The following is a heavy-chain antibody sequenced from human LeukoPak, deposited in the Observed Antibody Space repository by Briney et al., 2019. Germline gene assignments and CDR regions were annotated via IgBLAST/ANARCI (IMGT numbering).Heavy chain of an antibody. D-gene: IGHD6-13*01. CDR1: GFTFSGSA. Sequence: GGSLKLSCAASGFTFSGSAMHWVRQASGKGLEWVGRIRSKANSYATAYAASVKGRFTISRDDSKNTAYLQMNSLKTEDTAVYDCTSVAGIAAAGTISHYYGMDVWGQGTTVTVSS. V-gene: IGHV3-73*01. J-gene: IGHJ6*02. CDR2: IRSKANSYAT. CDR3: TSVAGIAAAGTISHYYGMDV.